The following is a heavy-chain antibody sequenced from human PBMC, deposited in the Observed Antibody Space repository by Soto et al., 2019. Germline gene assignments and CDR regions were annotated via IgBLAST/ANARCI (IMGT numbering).Heavy chain of an antibody. V-gene: IGHV3-30*18. CDR1: GFTFSSYG. CDR3: AKGGSSSDFDY. Sequence: QVQLVDPGGDLVQLGRSLSLSCAASGFTFSSYGMHWVRRAPGKGLGWVAVISFDGSNKYYADSVKGRFTISRDNSKNTLYLQMNSLRAEDTAVYYCAKGGSSSDFDYWGQGTLVTVSS. J-gene: IGHJ4*02. CDR2: ISFDGSNK. D-gene: IGHD6-19*01.